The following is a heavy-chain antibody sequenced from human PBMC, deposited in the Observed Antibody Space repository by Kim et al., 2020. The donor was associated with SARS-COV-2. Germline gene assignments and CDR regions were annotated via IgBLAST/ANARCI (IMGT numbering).Heavy chain of an antibody. D-gene: IGHD2-15*01. J-gene: IGHJ4*02. CDR2: IIPILGIA. Sequence: SVKVSCKASGGTFSSYTISWVRQAPGQGLEWMGRIIPILGIANYAQKFQGRVTITADKSTSTAYMELSSLRSEDTAVYYCARTLFGYCSGGSCEQPYYFDYWGQGTLVTVSS. CDR1: GGTFSSYT. V-gene: IGHV1-69*02. CDR3: ARTLFGYCSGGSCEQPYYFDY.